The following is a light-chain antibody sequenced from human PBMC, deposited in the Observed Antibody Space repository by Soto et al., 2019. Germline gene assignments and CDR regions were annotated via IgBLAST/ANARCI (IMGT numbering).Light chain of an antibody. CDR1: QSISSY. J-gene: IGKJ5*01. V-gene: IGKV1-39*01. CDR3: QQRYSTPIT. CDR2: AAS. Sequence: DIQMTQSPSSLSASVGDRVTITCRASQSISSYVNWYQQKPGKAPKLLIYAASSLQSGVPPRFSGSRSGTDFTLTISSLQPEDFATYYCQQRYSTPITFGQGTRLEIK.